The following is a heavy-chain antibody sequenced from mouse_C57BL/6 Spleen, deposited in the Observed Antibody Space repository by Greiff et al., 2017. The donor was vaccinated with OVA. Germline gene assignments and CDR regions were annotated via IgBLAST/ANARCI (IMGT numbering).Heavy chain of an antibody. Sequence: EVHLVESGGGLVKPGGSLKLSCAASGFTFSSYAMSWVRQTPEKRLEWVATISDGGSYTYYPDNVKGRFTISRDNAKNNLYLQMSHLKSEDTAMYYCAREYYYGSSSNWYFDVWGTGTTVTVSS. CDR2: ISDGGSYT. D-gene: IGHD1-1*01. CDR1: GFTFSSYA. V-gene: IGHV5-4*01. CDR3: AREYYYGSSSNWYFDV. J-gene: IGHJ1*03.